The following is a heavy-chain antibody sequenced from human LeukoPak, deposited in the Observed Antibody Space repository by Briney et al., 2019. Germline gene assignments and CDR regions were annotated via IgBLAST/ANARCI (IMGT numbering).Heavy chain of an antibody. J-gene: IGHJ4*02. Sequence: GGSLRLSCAASGFTFSSYNMNWVRQAPGKGLEWVAAISSSSRDIFYADSVKGRFTISRDNAKNSLYLQMNSLRAEDTAVYYCARGSGGSHLDYWGQGTLVTVSS. CDR3: ARGSGGSHLDY. D-gene: IGHD2-15*01. V-gene: IGHV3-21*01. CDR1: GFTFSSYN. CDR2: ISSSSRDI.